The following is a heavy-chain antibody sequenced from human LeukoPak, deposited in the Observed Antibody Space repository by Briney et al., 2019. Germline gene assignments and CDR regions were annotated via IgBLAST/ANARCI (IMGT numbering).Heavy chain of an antibody. Sequence: GGSLRLSCAASGFTFSSYSMNWVRQAPGKGLEWVSSISSSSSYIYYADSVKGRFTISRDNSKNTLYLQMNSLRAEDTAVYYCAKDPYGDSLVDYWGQGTLVTVSS. CDR3: AKDPYGDSLVDY. V-gene: IGHV3-21*01. D-gene: IGHD4-17*01. CDR1: GFTFSSYS. CDR2: ISSSSSYI. J-gene: IGHJ4*02.